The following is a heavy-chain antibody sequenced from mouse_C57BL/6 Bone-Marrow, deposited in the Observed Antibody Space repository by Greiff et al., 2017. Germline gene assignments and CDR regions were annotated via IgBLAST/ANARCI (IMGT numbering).Heavy chain of an antibody. V-gene: IGHV1-47*01. CDR2: FHPYNDDT. CDR1: GSTFTTSP. CDR3: ASERDLDY. J-gene: IGHJ4*01. Sequence: QVQLQQSGAELVKPGASVKMSCKASGSTFTTSPIEWMKQKHGKSLEWIGNFHPYNDDTKYNEKFKGKATLTVEESYRTVYLEISRLTAEDTAVYYCASERDLDYWGQGTSVTVSS.